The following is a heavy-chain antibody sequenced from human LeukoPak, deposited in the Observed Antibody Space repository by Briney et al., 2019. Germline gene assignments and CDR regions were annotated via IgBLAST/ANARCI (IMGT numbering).Heavy chain of an antibody. CDR3: ARRGYYTNHIDY. V-gene: IGHV4-39*01. CDR2: IYYSGST. J-gene: IGHJ4*02. Sequence: SETLSLTCTVSGGSISSSSYYWGWTRQPPGKGLEWIGSIYYSGSTYYNPSLKSRVTISVDTSKNQFSLKLSSVTAADTAVYYCARRGYYTNHIDYWGQGTLVTVSS. CDR1: GGSISSSSYY. D-gene: IGHD3-3*01.